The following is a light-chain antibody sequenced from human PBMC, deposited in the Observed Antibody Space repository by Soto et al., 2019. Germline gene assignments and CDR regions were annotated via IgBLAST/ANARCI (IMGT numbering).Light chain of an antibody. Sequence: DIQMTQSPSTLSASVGDRVTITCRASQSISNRLAWYHQKPGKTPNLLIYDASNLGSGVPSRFSGSGSGTDFTLIISRLEPEDFAVYYCQQYGNSPWTFGQGTKVDIK. CDR2: DAS. CDR1: QSISNR. CDR3: QQYGNSPWT. V-gene: IGKV1-5*01. J-gene: IGKJ1*01.